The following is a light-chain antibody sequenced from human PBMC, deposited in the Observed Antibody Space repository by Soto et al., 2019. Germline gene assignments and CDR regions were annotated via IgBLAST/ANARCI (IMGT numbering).Light chain of an antibody. CDR2: NVS. CDR3: SSYTTSSTLV. CDR1: SSDVGAYNY. Sequence: QPVLTQPASVSASPGQSITISCTGTSSDVGAYNYVSWYQQSPGKAPKLIIYNVSIRPSGVSNRFSGSKSDNTASLTISGLQADDESDYYCSSYTTSSTLVFGGGTKLTVL. J-gene: IGLJ2*01. V-gene: IGLV2-14*01.